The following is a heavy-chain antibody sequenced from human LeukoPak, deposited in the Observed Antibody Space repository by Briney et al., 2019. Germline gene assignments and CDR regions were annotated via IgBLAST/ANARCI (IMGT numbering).Heavy chain of an antibody. CDR3: ARDAPGLGSLSLIFDY. J-gene: IGHJ4*02. D-gene: IGHD2-8*01. CDR2: ISYDGSNK. CDR1: GFTFSSYA. V-gene: IGHV3-30*04. Sequence: PGGSLRLSCAASGFTFSSYAMHWVRQAPGKGLEWVAVISYDGSNKYYADSVKGRFTISRDNSKNTLYLQMNSLRAEDTAVYYCARDAPGLGSLSLIFDYWGQGTLVTVSS.